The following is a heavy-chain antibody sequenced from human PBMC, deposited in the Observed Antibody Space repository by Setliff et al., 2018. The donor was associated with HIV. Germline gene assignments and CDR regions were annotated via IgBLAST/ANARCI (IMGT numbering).Heavy chain of an antibody. Sequence: SETLSLTCAVYGGSFSGHSWTWIRQPPGKGLEWIGEINRSGSANYNRSLKSRVTMSVDTSKRHFSLKLDSVTAADTAIYYCARQSTVAAAGFDFWGQGTLVTVSS. CDR1: GGSFSGHS. V-gene: IGHV4-34*01. D-gene: IGHD6-13*01. CDR2: INRSGSA. J-gene: IGHJ4*02. CDR3: ARQSTVAAAGFDF.